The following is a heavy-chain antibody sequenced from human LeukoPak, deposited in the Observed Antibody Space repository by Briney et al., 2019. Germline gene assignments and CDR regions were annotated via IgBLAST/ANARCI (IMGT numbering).Heavy chain of an antibody. V-gene: IGHV4-59*12. D-gene: IGHD4-17*01. J-gene: IGHJ5*02. CDR1: GGSISSYY. CDR2: IYYSGST. Sequence: SETLSLTCTVSGGSISSYYWSWIRQPPGKGLEWIGYIYYSGSTNYNPSLKSRVTISVDTSKNQFSLKLSSVTAADTAVYYCARGYYGDYLNWFDPWGQGTLVTVSS. CDR3: ARGYYGDYLNWFDP.